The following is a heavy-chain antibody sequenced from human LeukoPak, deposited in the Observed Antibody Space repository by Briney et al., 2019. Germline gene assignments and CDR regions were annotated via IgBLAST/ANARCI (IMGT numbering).Heavy chain of an antibody. CDR2: IWYDGSNK. J-gene: IGHJ6*02. D-gene: IGHD1-26*01. CDR1: GFTFSSYA. V-gene: IGHV3-33*08. CDR3: ARGGPTYYYYGMDV. Sequence: PGGSLRLSCATSGFTFSSYAMSWVRQAPGKGLEWVAVIWYDGSNKYYADSVKGRFTISRDNSKNTLYLQMNSLRAEDTAVYYCARGGPTYYYYGMDVWGQGTTVTVSS.